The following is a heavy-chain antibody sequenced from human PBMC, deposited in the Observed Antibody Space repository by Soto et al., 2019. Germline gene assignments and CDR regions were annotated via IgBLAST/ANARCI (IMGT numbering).Heavy chain of an antibody. J-gene: IGHJ5*02. CDR2: IYYSGST. CDR3: ARHPHDSSGPNWFDP. CDR1: GGSISSSSYY. V-gene: IGHV4-39*01. D-gene: IGHD3-22*01. Sequence: SETLSLTCTVSGGSISSSSYYWGWIRQPPGKGLEWIGSIYYSGSTYYNPSLKSRVTISVDTSKNQFSLKLSSVTAADMAVYYCARHPHDSSGPNWFDPWGQGTLVTVSS.